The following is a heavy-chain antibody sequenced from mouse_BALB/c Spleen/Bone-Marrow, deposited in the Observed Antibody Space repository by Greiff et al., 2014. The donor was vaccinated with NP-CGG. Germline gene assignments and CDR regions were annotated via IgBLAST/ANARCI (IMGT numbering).Heavy chain of an antibody. CDR2: ISSGSSTI. D-gene: IGHD2-2*01. V-gene: IGHV5-17*02. CDR3: ARYGYYDAMDY. Sequence: EVQLQQSRGGLVQPGGSRKLSCAASGFTFSSFGMHWVRQAPEKGLEWVAYISSGSSTIYYADTVKGRFTISRDNPKNTLFLQMTSLRSEDTAMYYCARYGYYDAMDYWGQGTSVTVSS. CDR1: GFTFSSFG. J-gene: IGHJ4*01.